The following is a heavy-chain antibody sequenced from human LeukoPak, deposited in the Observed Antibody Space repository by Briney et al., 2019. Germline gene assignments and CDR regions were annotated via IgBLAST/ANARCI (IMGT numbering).Heavy chain of an antibody. V-gene: IGHV1-2*06. CDR1: GYTFTSYY. CDR2: INPNSGGT. Sequence: GASVKVSCKASGYTFTSYYMHWVRQAPGQGLEWMGRINPNSGGTNYAQKFQGRVTMTRDTSTSTAYMELSRLRSDDTAVYYCARGYDYGDPTDYWGQGTLVTVSS. J-gene: IGHJ4*02. CDR3: ARGYDYGDPTDY. D-gene: IGHD4/OR15-4a*01.